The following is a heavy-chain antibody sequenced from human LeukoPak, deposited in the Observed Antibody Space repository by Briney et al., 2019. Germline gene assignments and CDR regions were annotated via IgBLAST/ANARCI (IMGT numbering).Heavy chain of an antibody. Sequence: GGSLRLSCTASGFTFGDYAMSWFRQAPGKGLEWVGFIRSKAYGGTTEYAASVKGRFTISRDDSKSIAYLQMNSLKTEDTAVYYCFPNVVTTVTTEVDYWGQGTLVTVSS. J-gene: IGHJ4*02. CDR1: GFTFGDYA. D-gene: IGHD4-17*01. CDR3: FPNVVTTVTTEVDY. V-gene: IGHV3-49*03. CDR2: IRSKAYGGTT.